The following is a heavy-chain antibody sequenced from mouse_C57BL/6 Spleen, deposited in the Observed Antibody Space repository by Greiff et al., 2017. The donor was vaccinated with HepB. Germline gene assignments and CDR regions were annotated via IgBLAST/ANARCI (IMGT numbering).Heavy chain of an antibody. CDR1: GYAFSSSW. Sequence: VKLMESGPELVKPGASVKISCKASGYAFSSSWMNWVKQRPGKGLEWIGRIYPGDGDTNYNGKFKGKATLTADKSSSTAYMQLSSLTSEDSAVYFCARADDYFAYWGQGTLVTVSA. D-gene: IGHD2-4*01. CDR2: IYPGDGDT. CDR3: ARADDYFAY. J-gene: IGHJ3*01. V-gene: IGHV1-82*01.